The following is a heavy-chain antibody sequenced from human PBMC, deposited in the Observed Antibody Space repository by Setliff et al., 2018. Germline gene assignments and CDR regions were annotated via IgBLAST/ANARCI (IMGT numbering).Heavy chain of an antibody. Sequence: PGGSLRLSCAASGFTFSDYYMSWIRQAPGKGLEWVSYITSSGTTTFYTDSVKGRFAISRDNARNSLYLQMNSLRVEDTAVYYCARIAGTVANWGQGTLVTVSS. J-gene: IGHJ4*02. D-gene: IGHD1-20*01. CDR1: GFTFSDYY. V-gene: IGHV3-11*01. CDR2: ITSSGTTT. CDR3: ARIAGTVAN.